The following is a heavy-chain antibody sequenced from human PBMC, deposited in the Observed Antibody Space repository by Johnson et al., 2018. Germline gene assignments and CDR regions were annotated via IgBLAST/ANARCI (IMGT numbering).Heavy chain of an antibody. CDR1: GFTFNRYW. V-gene: IGHV3-7*01. D-gene: IGHD3-16*01. CDR3: GRMITFGGERY. Sequence: VQLVESGGGLVQPGGSLRLSCAASGFTFNRYWMSWVRQAPGKGLEWVANIKPDGSEKHYVDSVKGRFTISRDNAKNSLYLQMNSLRAEDTAVYYCGRMITFGGERYWGQGTLVTVSS. J-gene: IGHJ4*02. CDR2: IKPDGSEK.